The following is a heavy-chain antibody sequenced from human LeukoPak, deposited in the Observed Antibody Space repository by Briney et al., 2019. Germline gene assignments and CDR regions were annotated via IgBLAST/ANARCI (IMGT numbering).Heavy chain of an antibody. CDR1: GFTFSSYA. V-gene: IGHV3-23*01. Sequence: GGSLRLSCAASGFTFSSYAMSWVRQAPGKGLEWVSAISGSGGSTYYADSVKGRFTISRDNSKNTLYLQMNSLRAEDTAVYYCAKDSHYYDSSGYPPDFDYWGQGTLVTVYS. CDR3: AKDSHYYDSSGYPPDFDY. J-gene: IGHJ4*02. D-gene: IGHD3-22*01. CDR2: ISGSGGST.